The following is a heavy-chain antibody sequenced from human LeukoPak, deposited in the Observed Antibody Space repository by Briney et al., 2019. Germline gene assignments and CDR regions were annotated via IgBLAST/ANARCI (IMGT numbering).Heavy chain of an antibody. V-gene: IGHV1-18*01. CDR3: AATEQWLTDS. D-gene: IGHD6-19*01. Sequence: AAVKVSCKASVYTFTSYGISSVPQAPGQGLEWMGWISAYNGNTNYAQKLQGRVTMTTDTSTSTAYMELRSLRSDDTAVYYCAATEQWLTDSWGQGTLVTVSS. J-gene: IGHJ4*02. CDR2: ISAYNGNT. CDR1: VYTFTSYG.